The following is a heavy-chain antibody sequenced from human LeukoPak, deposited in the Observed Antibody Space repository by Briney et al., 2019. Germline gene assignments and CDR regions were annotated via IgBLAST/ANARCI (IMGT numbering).Heavy chain of an antibody. J-gene: IGHJ3*02. Sequence: ASVKVSCKASGGTFSSYAISWVRQAPGQGLEWMRGIIPIFGTANYAQKFQGRVTITADKSTSTAYMELSSLRSEDTAVYYCARGGLTGTPGSAFDIWGQGTMVTVSS. CDR2: IIPIFGTA. CDR1: GGTFSSYA. D-gene: IGHD1-1*01. CDR3: ARGGLTGTPGSAFDI. V-gene: IGHV1-69*06.